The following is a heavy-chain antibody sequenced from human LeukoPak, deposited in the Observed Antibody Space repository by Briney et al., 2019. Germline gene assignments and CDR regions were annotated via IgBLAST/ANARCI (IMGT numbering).Heavy chain of an antibody. D-gene: IGHD4-23*01. J-gene: IGHJ3*02. CDR3: ARDRVTFDAFDI. CDR1: GGSISSGSYY. CDR2: IYTSGST. V-gene: IGHV4-61*02. Sequence: SQTLSLTXTVSGGSISSGSYYWSWIRQPAGKGLDWIGRIYTSGSTNYNPSLKSRVTISVDTSKNQFSLKLSSVTAADTAVYYCARDRVTFDAFDIWGQGTMVTVSS.